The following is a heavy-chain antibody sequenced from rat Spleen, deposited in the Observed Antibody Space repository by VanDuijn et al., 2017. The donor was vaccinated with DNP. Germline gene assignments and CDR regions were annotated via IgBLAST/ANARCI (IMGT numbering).Heavy chain of an antibody. J-gene: IGHJ4*01. V-gene: IGHV2-15*01. CDR2: IRSDGST. Sequence: QVQLKESGPGLVQPSQTLSLICTVSGFSLDTYTVSWVRQPPGKGLEWMGVIRSDGSTEYNSEFKSRLSISRVTSKNQVFLKMNSLQTEDTAMYFCARYYGYNYYAMDAWGQGTSVTVSS. D-gene: IGHD1-9*01. CDR3: ARYYGYNYYAMDA. CDR1: GFSLDTYT.